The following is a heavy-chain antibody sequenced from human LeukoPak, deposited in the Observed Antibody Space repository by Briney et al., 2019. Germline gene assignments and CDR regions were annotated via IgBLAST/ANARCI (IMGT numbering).Heavy chain of an antibody. Sequence: GGSLRLSCAASGFTFSDYYMSWIRQAPGTGLEWLSYTSPSGGTIYYTDSVKGRFTMSRDNAQNALYLEMNSLRAEDTVVYYCAREKKTEWTTGAFDMWGQGTMVIVSS. CDR2: TSPSGGTI. CDR1: GFTFSDYY. V-gene: IGHV3-11*01. J-gene: IGHJ3*02. D-gene: IGHD3-3*01. CDR3: AREKKTEWTTGAFDM.